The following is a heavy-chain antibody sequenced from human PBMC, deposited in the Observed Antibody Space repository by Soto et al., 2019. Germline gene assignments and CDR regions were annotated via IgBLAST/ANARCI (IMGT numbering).Heavy chain of an antibody. D-gene: IGHD3-22*01. CDR2: IYPGDSDT. J-gene: IGHJ4*02. V-gene: IGHV5-51*03. CDR3: ARRGYDYSGYPFPSDY. Sequence: EVQLVQSGAEVKKPGESLKISCKGSGYKFTSYWIGWVRQMPGKGLEWMGNIYPGDSDTRYSPSFQGQVIISADKSISTAYLQWSSLKASDTAIYYCARRGYDYSGYPFPSDYWGQGTLVTVSS. CDR1: GYKFTSYW.